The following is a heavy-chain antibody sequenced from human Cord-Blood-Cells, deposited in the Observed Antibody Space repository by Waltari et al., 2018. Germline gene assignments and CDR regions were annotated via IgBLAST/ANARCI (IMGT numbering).Heavy chain of an antibody. Sequence: QLQLQESGPGLVQPSETLSLTCTVSGGSISSSSYYWGWIRQPPGKGLEWIGSIYYSGGTYYNPSLKSRVTISVDTSKNQFSLKLSSVTAADTAVYYCAQVVPAAFAFDIWGQGTMVTVSS. CDR2: IYYSGGT. CDR1: GGSISSSSYY. V-gene: IGHV4-39*01. CDR3: AQVVPAAFAFDI. D-gene: IGHD2-2*01. J-gene: IGHJ3*02.